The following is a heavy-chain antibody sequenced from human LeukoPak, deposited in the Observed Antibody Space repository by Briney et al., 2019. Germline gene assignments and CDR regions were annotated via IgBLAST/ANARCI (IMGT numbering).Heavy chain of an antibody. D-gene: IGHD3-22*01. CDR2: ISAYNGNT. CDR1: GYIFTSYG. J-gene: IGHJ4*02. V-gene: IGHV1-18*01. CDR3: ARDLSHRYNYDSRGYYILFDH. Sequence: GASVKVSCKASGYIFTSYGISWVRQAPGQGLEWMGWISAYNGNTNFAQKLQDRVTMTRDTSTTTAYMELRSLRSDDTAVYYCARDLSHRYNYDSRGYYILFDHWGQGTLVTVSS.